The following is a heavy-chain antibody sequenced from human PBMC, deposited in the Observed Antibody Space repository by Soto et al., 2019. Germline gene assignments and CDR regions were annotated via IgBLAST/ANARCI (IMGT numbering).Heavy chain of an antibody. CDR1: GGRFSTYA. J-gene: IGHJ6*04. CDR3: ARGGKERFRGSGMDV. CDR2: IITFFGAA. D-gene: IGHD1-1*01. Sequence: QVQLVQSGAEVRKPGSSVRVSCKASGGRFSTYAFNWVRQAPGQGLEWLGGIITFFGAAMYAQKFQGRVTITADEFTTTAYMELSGLRSEDTAVYYCARGGKERFRGSGMDVWGKGTTVTVSS. V-gene: IGHV1-69*01.